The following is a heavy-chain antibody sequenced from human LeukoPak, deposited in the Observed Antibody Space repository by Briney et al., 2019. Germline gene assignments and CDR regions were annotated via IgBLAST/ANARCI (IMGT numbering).Heavy chain of an antibody. V-gene: IGHV4-4*02. CDR1: GDSISSTNW. Sequence: PSGTLSLTCAVSGDSISSTNWWSWVRQPPGKGLEWIGEIYHSGSTYYNPSLKSRVTISVDRSKNQFSLKLSSVTAADTAVYYCARGVGGATIFGVVIKESGYFDYWGQGTLVTVSS. CDR2: IYHSGST. CDR3: ARGVGGATIFGVVIKESGYFDY. J-gene: IGHJ4*02. D-gene: IGHD3-3*01.